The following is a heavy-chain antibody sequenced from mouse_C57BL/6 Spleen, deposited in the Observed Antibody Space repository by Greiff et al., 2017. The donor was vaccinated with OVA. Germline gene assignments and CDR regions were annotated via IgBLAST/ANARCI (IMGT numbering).Heavy chain of an antibody. Sequence: QVQLKESGAELVRPGASVTLSCKASGYTFTDYEMHWVKQTPVHGLEWIGAIDPETGGTAYNQKFKGKAILTADKSSSTAYMELRSLTSADSAVYYCTRGYYHFDYWGQGTTLTVSS. CDR3: TRGYYHFDY. J-gene: IGHJ2*01. D-gene: IGHD2-3*01. V-gene: IGHV1-15*01. CDR1: GYTFTDYE. CDR2: IDPETGGT.